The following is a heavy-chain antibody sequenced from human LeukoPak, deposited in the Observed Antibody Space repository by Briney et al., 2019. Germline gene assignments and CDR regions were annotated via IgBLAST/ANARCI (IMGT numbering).Heavy chain of an antibody. Sequence: GGSLRLSCAASGFTFSSYSMNWVRQAPGKGLEWVSSISSSSSYIYYADSVKGRFTISRDNAKNSLYLQMNSLRAEDTAVYYCARDVMVRGVIMYHGYWGQGTLVTVSS. D-gene: IGHD3-10*01. CDR1: GFTFSSYS. V-gene: IGHV3-21*01. CDR3: ARDVMVRGVIMYHGY. J-gene: IGHJ4*02. CDR2: ISSSSSYI.